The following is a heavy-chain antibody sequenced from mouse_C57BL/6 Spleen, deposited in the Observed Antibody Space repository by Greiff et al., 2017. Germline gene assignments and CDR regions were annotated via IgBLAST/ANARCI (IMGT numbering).Heavy chain of an antibody. D-gene: IGHD2-4*01. V-gene: IGHV3-6*01. J-gene: IGHJ4*01. Sequence: DVQLQESGPGLVKPSQSLSLTCSVTGYSITSGYYWNWIRQFPGNKLEWMGYISYDGSNNYNPSLKNRISITRDTSKNQFFLKLNSVTTEDTATYYCARDDDYDYYYAMDYWGQGTSVTVSS. CDR2: ISYDGSN. CDR3: ARDDDYDYYYAMDY. CDR1: GYSITSGYY.